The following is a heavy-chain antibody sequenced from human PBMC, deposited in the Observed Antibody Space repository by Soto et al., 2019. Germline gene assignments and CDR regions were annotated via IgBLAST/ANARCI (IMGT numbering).Heavy chain of an antibody. V-gene: IGHV3-48*01. D-gene: IGHD2-2*01. CDR1: GFTFSSYS. CDR3: ARDFRVPPFAP. J-gene: IGHJ5*02. Sequence: EVQLVESGGGLVQPGGSLRLSCAASGFTFSSYSMNWVRQAPGEGLEWISYINSRSSTVYYADSVKGRFSIYRDNAKSSLVLQMNSLRADDTVVYYCARDFRVPPFAPWGQGTLVTVSS. CDR2: INSRSSTV.